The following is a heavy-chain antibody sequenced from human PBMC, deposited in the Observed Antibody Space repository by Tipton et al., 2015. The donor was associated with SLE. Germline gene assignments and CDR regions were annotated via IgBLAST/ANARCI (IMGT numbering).Heavy chain of an antibody. Sequence: RSLRLSCAASGFTFGSYGMHWVRQAPGKGLEWVAVIWYDGSNKYYADSVKGRFTISRDNSKNTLYLQMNSLRAEDTAVYYCAISLAVAALGYFQHWGQGTLVTVSS. D-gene: IGHD6-19*01. J-gene: IGHJ1*01. CDR2: IWYDGSNK. V-gene: IGHV3-33*01. CDR1: GFTFGSYG. CDR3: AISLAVAALGYFQH.